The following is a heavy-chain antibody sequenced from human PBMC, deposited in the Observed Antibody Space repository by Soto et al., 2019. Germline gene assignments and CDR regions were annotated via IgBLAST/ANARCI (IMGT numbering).Heavy chain of an antibody. CDR3: AKTRGAMIYAISVYGMDV. V-gene: IGHV3-23*01. D-gene: IGHD2-8*01. Sequence: EVQLLESGGGFIHPGGSLRLSCAASGFSFSSFAMNWVRQAPGKGLEWVSIISGSADSTFYADSVKGRFTISRDNSRRPLYLQINSLRAEGTAVYYCAKTRGAMIYAISVYGMDVWGQGTTVTVSS. CDR2: ISGSADST. CDR1: GFSFSSFA. J-gene: IGHJ6*02.